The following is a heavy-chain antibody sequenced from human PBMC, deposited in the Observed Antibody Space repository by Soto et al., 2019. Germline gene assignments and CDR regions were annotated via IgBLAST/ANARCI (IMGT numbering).Heavy chain of an antibody. J-gene: IGHJ6*02. Sequence: ASVKVSCKASGGTFSSYAISWVRQAPGQGLEWMGGIIPIFGTANYAQKFQGRVTITADESTSTAYMELSSLRSEDTAVYYCATDLGSYYDFWSGYSVGMDVWGQGTTVTVSS. CDR1: GGTFSSYA. CDR2: IIPIFGTA. V-gene: IGHV1-69*13. CDR3: ATDLGSYYDFWSGYSVGMDV. D-gene: IGHD3-3*01.